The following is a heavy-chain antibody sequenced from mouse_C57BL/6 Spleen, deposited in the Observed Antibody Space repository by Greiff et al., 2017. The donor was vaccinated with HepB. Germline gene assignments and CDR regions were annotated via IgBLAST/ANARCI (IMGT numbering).Heavy chain of an antibody. Sequence: VQLQQSGPGLVKPSQSLSLTCTVTGYSITSGYGWNWIRQFPGNKLEWMGHISYSGSTNYNPSLKSRISITRDTSKNQFFLQLNSVTTEDTATYYCARTARIKYWGLGTTLTVSS. D-gene: IGHD1-2*01. J-gene: IGHJ2*01. V-gene: IGHV3-2*02. CDR2: ISYSGST. CDR1: GYSITSGYG. CDR3: ARTARIKY.